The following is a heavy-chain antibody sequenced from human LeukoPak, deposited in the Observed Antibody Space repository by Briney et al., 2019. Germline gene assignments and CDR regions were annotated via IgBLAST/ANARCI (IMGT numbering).Heavy chain of an antibody. CDR1: GFTFSSYG. CDR3: AKGLEVYYYYMDV. V-gene: IGHV3-30*02. Sequence: GGSLRLSCAASGFTFSSYGMHWVRQAPGKGLEWVAFIRYDGRNKYYADSVKGRFTISRDNSKNTLYLQMNSLRAEDTAVYYCAKGLEVYYYYMDVWGKGTTVTVSS. D-gene: IGHD3-3*01. CDR2: IRYDGRNK. J-gene: IGHJ6*03.